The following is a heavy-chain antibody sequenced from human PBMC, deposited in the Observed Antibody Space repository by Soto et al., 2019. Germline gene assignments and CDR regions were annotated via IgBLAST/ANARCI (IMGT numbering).Heavy chain of an antibody. CDR1: GFTFDDYV. V-gene: IGHV3-9*01. CDR3: AKVRTRYGSGSYYFDY. CDR2: ISWNSGSI. J-gene: IGHJ4*02. D-gene: IGHD3-10*01. Sequence: EVQLVESGGGLVQPGRSLRLSCAASGFTFDDYVMHWVRQAPGKGLEWVSGISWNSGSIGYADSVKGRFTISRDNAKNSLYLQMNSLRAEDTALYYCAKVRTRYGSGSYYFDYWGQGTLVTVSS.